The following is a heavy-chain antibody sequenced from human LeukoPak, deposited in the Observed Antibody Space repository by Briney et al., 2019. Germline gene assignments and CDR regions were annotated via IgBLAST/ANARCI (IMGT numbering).Heavy chain of an antibody. D-gene: IGHD5-18*01. CDR2: ISYDGSNK. Sequence: PGGSLRLSCAASGFTFSSYTMHWVRQAPGKGLEWVAVISYDGSNKYYADSVKGRFTISRDNSKNTLYLQMNSLRAEDTAVYYCARDPGYSYGIDYWGQGTLVTVSS. V-gene: IGHV3-30*04. CDR1: GFTFSSYT. J-gene: IGHJ4*02. CDR3: ARDPGYSYGIDY.